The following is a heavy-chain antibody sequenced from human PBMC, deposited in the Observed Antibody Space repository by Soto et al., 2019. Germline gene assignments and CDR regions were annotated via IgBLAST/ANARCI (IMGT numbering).Heavy chain of an antibody. CDR3: ARAYGAIAARGGFDP. Sequence: QLHLVQSGAEVRKPGSSVRVSCKASGGTFNKYAFTWVRQAPGQGLEWMGGVVPLFATTTYAQNFQGRVTITADKSTSTVYMELSSLKSEDTAIYYCARAYGAIAARGGFDPWGQGTLVIVSS. CDR1: GGTFNKYA. V-gene: IGHV1-69*06. D-gene: IGHD6-6*01. CDR2: VVPLFATT. J-gene: IGHJ5*02.